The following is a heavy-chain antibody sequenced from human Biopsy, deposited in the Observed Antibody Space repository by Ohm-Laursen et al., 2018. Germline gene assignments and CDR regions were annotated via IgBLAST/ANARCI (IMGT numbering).Heavy chain of an antibody. J-gene: IGHJ6*02. D-gene: IGHD5-12*01. CDR3: ARGSGYFKLDV. CDR1: GGSSSGYF. Sequence: SETLSLTWAVNGGSSSGYFWNWIRQPPGKGLEWIGEINQSGSTKYNPSLKRRATLSADSSNSQFSLRLTSVTAADTAIYYCARGSGYFKLDVWGQGTTVTVSS. V-gene: IGHV4-34*01. CDR2: INQSGST.